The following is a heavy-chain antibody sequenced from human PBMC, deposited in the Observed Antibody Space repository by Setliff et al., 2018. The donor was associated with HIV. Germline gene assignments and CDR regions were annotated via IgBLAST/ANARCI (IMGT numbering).Heavy chain of an antibody. D-gene: IGHD6-19*01. CDR2: IYYTGTT. CDR3: EVAGQ. Sequence: SETLSLTCTVSGGSISSRSNYWGWIRQPPGKGLEWIGTIYYTGTTYYNPSLQSRVTLSVDTSKNQFSLKLRSVTAADTAVYYCEVAGQWGQGTLVTVSS. J-gene: IGHJ4*02. CDR1: GGSISSRSNY. V-gene: IGHV4-39*01.